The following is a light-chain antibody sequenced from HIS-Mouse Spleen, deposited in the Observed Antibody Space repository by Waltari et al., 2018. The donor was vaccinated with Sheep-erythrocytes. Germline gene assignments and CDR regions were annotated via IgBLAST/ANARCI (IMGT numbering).Light chain of an antibody. CDR3: QAWDSSTYV. J-gene: IGLJ1*01. CDR2: QDS. V-gene: IGLV3-1*01. Sequence: SYELTQPPSVSVSPGQTASITCSGDKWGDKSACWYQQKPGQSPVLVIYQDSKRPSGIPERFSGSNSGNTATLTISGTQAMDEADYYCQAWDSSTYVFGTGTKVTVL. CDR1: KWGDKS.